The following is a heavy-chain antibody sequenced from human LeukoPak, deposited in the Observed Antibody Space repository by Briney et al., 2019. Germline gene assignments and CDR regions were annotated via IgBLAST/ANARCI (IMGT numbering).Heavy chain of an antibody. CDR3: ARVSSYYDSRRGRIDWFDP. D-gene: IGHD3-22*01. CDR2: IYYSGST. J-gene: IGHJ5*02. CDR1: GGSISSYY. Sequence: TSETLSLTCTVSGGSISSYYWSWIRQPPGKGLEWIGYIYYSGSTNYNPSLKSRVTISVDTSKNQFSLKLSSVTAADTAVYYCARVSSYYDSRRGRIDWFDPWGQGTLVTVSS. V-gene: IGHV4-59*01.